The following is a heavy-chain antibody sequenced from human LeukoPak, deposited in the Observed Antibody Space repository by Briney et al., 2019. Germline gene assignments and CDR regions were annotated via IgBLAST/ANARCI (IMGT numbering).Heavy chain of an antibody. J-gene: IGHJ5*02. CDR3: ARDLRDYSDDWFDP. CDR2: IHYSGST. D-gene: IGHD3-22*01. V-gene: IGHV4-59*01. Sequence: SETLSLTCTVSGVSISHYFWSWFRQPPGKGLEWIGYIHYSGSTNYNRSLKSRVTISVDTSKNQFSLKLSSVTAADTAVYYCARDLRDYSDDWFDPWGQGTLVTVSS. CDR1: GVSISHYF.